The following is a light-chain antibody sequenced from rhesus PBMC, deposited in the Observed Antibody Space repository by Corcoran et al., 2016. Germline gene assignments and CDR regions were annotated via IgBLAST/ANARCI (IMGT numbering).Light chain of an antibody. CDR2: HAS. V-gene: IGKV7-13*01. Sequence: DIVLTQSPASLAVSPGQRATITCRASASVSVLGINLIHWYQQKQGKPPQILLYHASNKDPGVQARFSGNGSWTDFTLTIHPVEAVEAADYYCLQSRNSPRTFGQGTKVEIK. CDR3: LQSRNSPRT. CDR1: ASVSVLGINL. J-gene: IGKJ1*01.